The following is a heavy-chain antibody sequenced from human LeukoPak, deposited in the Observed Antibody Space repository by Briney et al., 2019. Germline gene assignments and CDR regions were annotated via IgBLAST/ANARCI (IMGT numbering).Heavy chain of an antibody. Sequence: GASVKVSCKASGGTFSSYAISWVQQAPGQGLEWMGGIIPIFGTANYAQKFQGRVTITADESTSTAYMELSSLRSEDTAVYYCARDRHSSGWYSWDYWGQGTLVTVSS. CDR2: IIPIFGTA. CDR1: GGTFSSYA. V-gene: IGHV1-69*13. CDR3: ARDRHSSGWYSWDY. J-gene: IGHJ4*02. D-gene: IGHD6-19*01.